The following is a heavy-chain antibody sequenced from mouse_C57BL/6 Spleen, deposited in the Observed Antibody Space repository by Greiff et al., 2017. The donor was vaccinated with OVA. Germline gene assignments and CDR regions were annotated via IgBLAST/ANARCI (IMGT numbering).Heavy chain of an antibody. CDR3: ARAPITTVVAPYYYAMDY. D-gene: IGHD1-1*01. Sequence: VQLQQPGAELVKPGASVKLSCKASGYTFTSYWMHWVKQRPGRGLEWIGRIDPNSGGTKYNEKFKSKATLTVDKPSSTAYMQLSSLTSEDSAVYYCARAPITTVVAPYYYAMDYWGQGTSVTVSS. V-gene: IGHV1-72*01. CDR1: GYTFTSYW. J-gene: IGHJ4*01. CDR2: IDPNSGGT.